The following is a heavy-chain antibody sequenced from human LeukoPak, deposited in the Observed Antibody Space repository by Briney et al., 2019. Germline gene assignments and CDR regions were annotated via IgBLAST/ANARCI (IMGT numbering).Heavy chain of an antibody. D-gene: IGHD2-15*01. CDR1: GFTFLNYA. CDR3: AKEEAALDY. Sequence: GGSLRLSCIASGFTFLNYAVHWVRQAPGKGLEWVAVISYDGSNKYYADSVKGRFTISRDNSKNTLYPQMNSLRAEDTAVYYCAKEEAALDYWGQGTLVTVSS. CDR2: ISYDGSNK. V-gene: IGHV3-30*04. J-gene: IGHJ4*02.